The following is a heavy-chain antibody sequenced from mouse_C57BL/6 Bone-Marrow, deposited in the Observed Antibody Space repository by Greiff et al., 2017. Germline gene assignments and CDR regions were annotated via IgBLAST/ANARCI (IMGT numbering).Heavy chain of an antibody. V-gene: IGHV14-4*01. J-gene: IGHJ3*01. CDR3: TTRDYYGSEAWFAY. CDR1: GFNIKDDY. Sequence: EVQLQQSGAELVRPGASVKLSCTASGFNIKDDYMHWVKQRPEQGLEWIGWIDPENGDTEYASKFQGKATITADTSSNTAYLQLSSLTSEDTAVYYWTTRDYYGSEAWFAYWGQGTLVTVSA. D-gene: IGHD1-1*01. CDR2: IDPENGDT.